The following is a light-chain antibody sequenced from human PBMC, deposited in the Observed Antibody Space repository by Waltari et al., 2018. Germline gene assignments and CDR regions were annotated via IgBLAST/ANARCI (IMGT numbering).Light chain of an antibody. J-gene: IGKJ4*01. CDR1: QSISEY. Sequence: IQMTQSPSSLSASGGAKVTITCRASQSISEYLNWYQQKPGNAPKLLIYGASSLQSGVPSRFSGSGSGTDFTLSITSLQPEDSATYYCQQSYTFGGGTKVEIK. CDR2: GAS. V-gene: IGKV1-39*01. CDR3: QQSYT.